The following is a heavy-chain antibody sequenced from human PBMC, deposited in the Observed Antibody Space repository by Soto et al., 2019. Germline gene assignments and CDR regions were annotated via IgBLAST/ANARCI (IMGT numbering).Heavy chain of an antibody. CDR2: INTDGSST. J-gene: IGHJ4*02. CDR3: ARDSHLGELPIDF. CDR1: GFTFSTYW. Sequence: EVQLVESGGGLVQPGGSLRLSCAASGFTFSTYWMHWVRQAPGKGLVWVSRINTDGSSTTYADSVKGRFTISRDNAKNTLSLDMNSLRAEDTVVYSCARDSHLGELPIDFWGQGTLVAVSS. D-gene: IGHD1-26*01. V-gene: IGHV3-74*03.